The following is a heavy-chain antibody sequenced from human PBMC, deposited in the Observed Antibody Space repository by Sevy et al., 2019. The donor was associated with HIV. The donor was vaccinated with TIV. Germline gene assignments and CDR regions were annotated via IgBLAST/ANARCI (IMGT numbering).Heavy chain of an antibody. CDR2: IKSQSDGGTI. CDR3: ATKGGFWSGYQYFVS. D-gene: IGHD3-3*01. J-gene: IGHJ4*02. CDR1: GFTFSNAW. Sequence: GGSLRLSCTASGFTFSNAWMNWVRQAPGKGLEWVGRIKSQSDGGTIDYAAPVKGRFTISRDDSKNTLFLQMNSLRSEDTAVYYCATKGGFWSGYQYFVSWGQGTLVTDSS. V-gene: IGHV3-15*07.